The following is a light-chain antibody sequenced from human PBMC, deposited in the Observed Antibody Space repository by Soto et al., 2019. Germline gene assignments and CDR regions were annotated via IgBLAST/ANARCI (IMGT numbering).Light chain of an antibody. V-gene: IGKV2-28*01. Sequence: DIVMTQSPLSLPVTPGEPASISFXXSQSLLHSNGYNYLDWYQQRPGQAPXXRIYRASTRATGVPARFSGSGSGTEFTLTISSLQSEDFAVYSCLQYHNLWAFGQGTKVEIK. CDR1: QSLLHSNGYNY. J-gene: IGKJ1*01. CDR2: RAS. CDR3: LQYHNLWA.